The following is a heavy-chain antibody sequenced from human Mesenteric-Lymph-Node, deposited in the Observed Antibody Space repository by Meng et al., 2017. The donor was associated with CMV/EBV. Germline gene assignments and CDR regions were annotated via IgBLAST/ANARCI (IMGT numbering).Heavy chain of an antibody. J-gene: IGHJ6*02. CDR3: ARDGRKGFGMDV. CDR2: ISSSGYTI. CDR1: GFTFSDYY. Sequence: GGSLRLSCAASGFTFSDYYMTWIRQAPGKGLQWVSYISSSGYTIYYADSVKGRFTISRDNAKNSLYLQMNSLRAEDTAVYYCARDGRKGFGMDVWGQGTTVTVSS. D-gene: IGHD3/OR15-3a*01. V-gene: IGHV3-11*01.